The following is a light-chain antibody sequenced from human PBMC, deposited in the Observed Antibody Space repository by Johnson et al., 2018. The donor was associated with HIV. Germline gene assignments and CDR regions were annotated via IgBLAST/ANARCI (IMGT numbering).Light chain of an antibody. Sequence: QLVLTQPPSVSAAPGQKVTISCSGSNSNIGNNYVSWYQQVPGTAPKLLIYENNKRPSGIPDRFSGSKSGTSATLGITGLQTGAEADYYCGTWDSSLSANVLGTGTKFTVL. J-gene: IGLJ1*01. CDR2: ENN. V-gene: IGLV1-51*02. CDR1: NSNIGNNY. CDR3: GTWDSSLSANV.